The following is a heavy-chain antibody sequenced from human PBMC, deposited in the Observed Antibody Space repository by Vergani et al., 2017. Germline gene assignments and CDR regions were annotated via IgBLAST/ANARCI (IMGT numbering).Heavy chain of an antibody. CDR1: GFSFSGDW. D-gene: IGHD5-12*01. CDR2: IKSDGSIT. J-gene: IGHJ5*01. Sequence: EVQLVESGGGLSHPGGSLRRSCEGSGFSFSGDWRHGVRQSPEKGLVWVSRIKSDGSITTYADSVKGRFTISRDNAKNTLYLEMNSLRGDDTAIYYCVRARCSGPCFMSNWFDSWGQGTLVTVSS. V-gene: IGHV3-74*01. CDR3: VRARCSGPCFMSNWFDS.